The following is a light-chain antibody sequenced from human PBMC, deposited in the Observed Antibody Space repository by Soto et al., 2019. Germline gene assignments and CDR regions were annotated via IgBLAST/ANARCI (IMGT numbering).Light chain of an antibody. V-gene: IGLV1-40*01. Sequence: QSVLTQPPSVSGAPGHRITISCSGSSSNIGAGYDVYWYQHLPGTAPKLLIYGDTNRPSGVPDRFSASKSGTSASLAITGLQADDEAEYYCQSYDSSLSGLLFGGGTKLTVL. CDR3: QSYDSSLSGLL. J-gene: IGLJ2*01. CDR2: GDT. CDR1: SSNIGAGYD.